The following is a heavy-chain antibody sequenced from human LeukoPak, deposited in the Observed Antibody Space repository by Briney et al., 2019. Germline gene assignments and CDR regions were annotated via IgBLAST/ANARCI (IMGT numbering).Heavy chain of an antibody. CDR1: GFTFSSYW. CDR2: INSDGSST. V-gene: IGHV3-74*01. Sequence: GGSLRLSCAASGFTFSSYWMHWVRQAPGKGLVRVSRINSDGSSTSYADSVKGRFTISRDNAKNTLYLQMNSLRAEDTAVYYCARADYYCSSTSCGFDYWGQGTLVTVSS. D-gene: IGHD2-2*01. CDR3: ARADYYCSSTSCGFDY. J-gene: IGHJ4*02.